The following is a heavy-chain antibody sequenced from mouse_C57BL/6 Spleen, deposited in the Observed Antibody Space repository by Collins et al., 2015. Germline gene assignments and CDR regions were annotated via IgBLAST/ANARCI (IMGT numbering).Heavy chain of an antibody. CDR1: GYTFTSYW. J-gene: IGHJ3*01. V-gene: IGHV1-74*01. D-gene: IGHD1-1*01. CDR2: IHPSDSDT. CDR3: AIRSSNGGFAY. Sequence: VQLQQSGTVLARPGASVKMSCKTSGYTFTSYWMHWVKQRPGQGLEWIGRIHPSDSDTNYNQKFKGKATLTVDKSSSTAYMQLSSLTSEDSAVYYCAIRSSNGGFAYWGQGTLVTVSA.